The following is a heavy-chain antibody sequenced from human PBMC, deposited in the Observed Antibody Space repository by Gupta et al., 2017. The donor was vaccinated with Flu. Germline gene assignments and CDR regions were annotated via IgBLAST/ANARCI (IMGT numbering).Heavy chain of an antibody. Sequence: EVQLVESGGGLVKPGGSLGLSCEVSGFAIINAWMTWVRQAAGKGLEWVGRIKSKTDGGTTDYAASVKGRFTISRDDLKNTVYLQMNRLKTEDTAVYYCTTAEMGNFGDYDFFWGQGTLVTVSS. V-gene: IGHV3-15*01. D-gene: IGHD4-17*01. J-gene: IGHJ4*02. CDR2: IKSKTDGGTT. CDR3: TTAEMGNFGDYDFF. CDR1: GFAIINAW.